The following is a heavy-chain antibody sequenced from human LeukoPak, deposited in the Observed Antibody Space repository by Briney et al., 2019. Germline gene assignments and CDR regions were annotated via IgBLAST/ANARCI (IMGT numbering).Heavy chain of an antibody. CDR1: GGSFSGYY. CDR2: INHSGST. Sequence: KPSETLSLTCAAYGGSFSGYYWSWIRQPPGKGLEWIGEINHSGSTNYNPSLKSRVTISVDTSKNQFSLKLSSVTAADTAVYYCATSGDPRRRVSSYWSQGTLVTVSS. CDR3: ATSGDPRRRVSSY. D-gene: IGHD7-27*01. J-gene: IGHJ4*02. V-gene: IGHV4-34*01.